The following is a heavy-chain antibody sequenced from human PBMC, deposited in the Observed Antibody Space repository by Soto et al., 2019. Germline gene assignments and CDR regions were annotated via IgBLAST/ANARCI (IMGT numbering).Heavy chain of an antibody. Sequence: GQLAESGGGLVQPGGSLKLSCAASGFTFSGSAMHWVRQASGKGLEWVGRIRSISNNYATEYSASVKGRFTISRDDSKNTAYLQMNSLKTEDTAVYYCTTDLRFGENSFDYWGQGALVTVSS. CDR3: TTDLRFGENSFDY. V-gene: IGHV3-73*02. D-gene: IGHD3-10*01. CDR2: IRSISNNYAT. J-gene: IGHJ4*02. CDR1: GFTFSGSA.